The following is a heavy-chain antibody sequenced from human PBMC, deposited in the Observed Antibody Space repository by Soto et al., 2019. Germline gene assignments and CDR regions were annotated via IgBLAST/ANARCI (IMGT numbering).Heavy chain of an antibody. CDR1: GYTFTSYD. Sequence: ASVKVSCKASGYTFTSYDINWVRQATGQGLEWMGWMNPNSGNTGYAQKFQGRVTMTRNTSISTAYMELSSLRSEDTAVYYCARDWQWLVNYYLDYWGQGTLVTVS. V-gene: IGHV1-8*01. CDR2: MNPNSGNT. CDR3: ARDWQWLVNYYLDY. J-gene: IGHJ4*02. D-gene: IGHD6-19*01.